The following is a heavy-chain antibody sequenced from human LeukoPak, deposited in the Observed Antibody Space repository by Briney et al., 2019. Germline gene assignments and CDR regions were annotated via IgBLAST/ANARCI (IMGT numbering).Heavy chain of an antibody. V-gene: IGHV1-2*06. Sequence: GASVKVSCKASGYTFTGYYMHWVRQAPGQGLEWMGRINPNSGGTNHAQKFQGRVTMTRDTSISTAYMELSRLRSDDTAVYYCARAGDSSGYYYGAFDIWGQGTMVTVSS. CDR1: GYTFTGYY. D-gene: IGHD3-22*01. CDR2: INPNSGGT. CDR3: ARAGDSSGYYYGAFDI. J-gene: IGHJ3*02.